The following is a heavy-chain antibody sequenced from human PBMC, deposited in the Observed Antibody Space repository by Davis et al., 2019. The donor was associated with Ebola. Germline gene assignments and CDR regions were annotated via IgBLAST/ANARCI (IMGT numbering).Heavy chain of an antibody. D-gene: IGHD4-23*01. CDR3: AKDHNGGNSVSDAFDI. Sequence: GESLKISCAASGFTFSSYSMSWVRQAPGKGLEWVSAISGSGGSTYYADSVKGRFTISRDNSKNTLYLQMNSLRAEDTAVYYCAKDHNGGNSVSDAFDIWGQGTMVTVSS. J-gene: IGHJ3*02. CDR1: GFTFSSYS. CDR2: ISGSGGST. V-gene: IGHV3-23*01.